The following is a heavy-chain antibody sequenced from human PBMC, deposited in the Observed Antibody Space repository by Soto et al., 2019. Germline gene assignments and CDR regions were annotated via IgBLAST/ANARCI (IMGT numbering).Heavy chain of an antibody. CDR2: ISPSGETG. V-gene: IGHV1-46*02. CDR1: GFTLNPYY. J-gene: IGHJ4*02. CDR3: ARELPGTGGFEY. D-gene: IGHD7-27*01. Sequence: QVQLVQSGAEVREPGASVKVSCKASGFTLNPYYIHWVRQAPGQGLEWMGLISPSGETGSYAQKCQGRVTVTRDTSITTVHMELTSLRSEDTGIYYCARELPGTGGFEYGGQGTLVTVSS.